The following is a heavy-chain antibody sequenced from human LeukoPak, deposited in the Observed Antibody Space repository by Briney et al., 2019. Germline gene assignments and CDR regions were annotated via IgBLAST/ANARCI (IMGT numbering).Heavy chain of an antibody. V-gene: IGHV4-30-4*08. Sequence: SETLSLTCTVSGGSISSGDYYWSWIRQPPGKGLEWLGYIYYRGSTYYNPSLTSRVTISVDTSKNQFSLKLSSVTAADTAVYYCARFTDPLPLFDYWGQGTLVTVSS. CDR1: GGSISSGDYY. CDR2: IYYRGST. CDR3: ARFTDPLPLFDY. J-gene: IGHJ4*02.